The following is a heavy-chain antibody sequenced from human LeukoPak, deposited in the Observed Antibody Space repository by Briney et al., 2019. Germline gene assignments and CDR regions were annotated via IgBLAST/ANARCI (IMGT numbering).Heavy chain of an antibody. D-gene: IGHD3-3*01. CDR1: GGSISSGSYY. Sequence: PSQTLSLTCTVSGGSISSGSYYWSWIRQPAGKGLEWIGYIYHSGSTYYNPSLKSRVTISVDRSKNQFSLKLSSVTAADTAVYYCARGTSSTIFGVVISRRLAHYYMDVWGKGTTVTVSS. V-gene: IGHV4-30-2*01. J-gene: IGHJ6*03. CDR2: IYHSGST. CDR3: ARGTSSTIFGVVISRRLAHYYMDV.